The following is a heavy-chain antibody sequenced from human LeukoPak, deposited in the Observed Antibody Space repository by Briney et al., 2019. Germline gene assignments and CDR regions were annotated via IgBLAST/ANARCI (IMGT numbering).Heavy chain of an antibody. CDR1: GDSVSSNSAA. V-gene: IGHV6-1*01. CDR2: TYYRSKWYN. CDR3: ARSDPRVGATRGGYYFDF. Sequence: SQTLSLTCAISGDSVSSNSAAWNWIRQSPSRGLEWLGRTYYRSKWYNDYAVSVKSLITINPDTSKNQFSLQLNSVTPEDTAVYYCARSDPRVGATRGGYYFDFWGQGTLVTVSS. J-gene: IGHJ4*02. D-gene: IGHD1-26*01.